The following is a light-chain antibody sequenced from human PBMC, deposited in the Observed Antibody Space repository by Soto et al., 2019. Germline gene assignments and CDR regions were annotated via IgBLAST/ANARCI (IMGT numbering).Light chain of an antibody. CDR3: QQYNRSPRT. Sequence: EIVLTQSPGTLSLSPGETATLSCRASQSGGSYLAWYQQKPGQAPRLLIYATSSRAAGIPDRFSGSGSGTDFTLTISTLEREDFAVYYCQQYNRSPRTFGQGNKREIK. V-gene: IGKV3-20*01. CDR1: QSGGSY. CDR2: ATS. J-gene: IGKJ2*01.